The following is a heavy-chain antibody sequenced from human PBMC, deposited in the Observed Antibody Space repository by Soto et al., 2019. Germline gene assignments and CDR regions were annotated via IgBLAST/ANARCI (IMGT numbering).Heavy chain of an antibody. CDR3: VRPNFGALTHFDF. V-gene: IGHV5-51*01. CDR1: GYTFTNYW. D-gene: IGHD3-16*01. CDR2: IFPGDSDT. Sequence: PGESLKISCKAIGYTFTNYWIGWVRQTPGKGLEWMGIIFPGDSDTRYNPSFEGQVTVSADESISTAYLQWNTLKASDTAMYYWVRPNFGALTHFDFWGQGTLVTVSS. J-gene: IGHJ4*02.